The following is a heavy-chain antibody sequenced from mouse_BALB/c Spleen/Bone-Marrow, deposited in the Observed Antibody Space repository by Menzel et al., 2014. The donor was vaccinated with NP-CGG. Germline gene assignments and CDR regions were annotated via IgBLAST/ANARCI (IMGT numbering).Heavy chain of an antibody. Sequence: EVHLVESGPGLVKPSQSLSLTCSVTGYSITSGYYWNWIRQFPGNKLEWMGYINYDGSNKYNPSLKSRISITRDTSKNQFFLKLNSVTTEDTATYYCARAFWDYFDYWGQGTTLTVSS. CDR2: INYDGSN. CDR1: GYSITSGYY. J-gene: IGHJ2*01. D-gene: IGHD4-1*01. CDR3: ARAFWDYFDY. V-gene: IGHV3-6*02.